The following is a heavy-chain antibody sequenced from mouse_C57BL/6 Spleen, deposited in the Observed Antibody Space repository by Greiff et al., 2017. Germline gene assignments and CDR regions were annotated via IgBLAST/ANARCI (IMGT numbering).Heavy chain of an antibody. Sequence: VQLQQSGPELVKPGASVKISCKASGYAFSSSWMNWVKQRPGKGLEWIGRIYPGDGDTNYNGKFKGKATLTADKSSSTAYMRLSSLTSEDSAVYFCAGTGTFDYWGQGTTLTVSS. D-gene: IGHD4-1*01. J-gene: IGHJ2*01. V-gene: IGHV1-82*01. CDR1: GYAFSSSW. CDR2: IYPGDGDT. CDR3: AGTGTFDY.